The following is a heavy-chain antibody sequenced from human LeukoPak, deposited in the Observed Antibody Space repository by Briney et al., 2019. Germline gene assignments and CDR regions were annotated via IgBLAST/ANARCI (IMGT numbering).Heavy chain of an antibody. CDR2: INPSGGGT. Sequence: GGSLRLSCAASGFTFSSYAMNWVRQAPGKGLEWVSAINPSGGGTYYADSVKGRFTISRDNFKTTLSLQMSSLRAEDTAVYYCASRGYCSGGSCPPAYWGQGTLVTVSS. D-gene: IGHD2-15*01. V-gene: IGHV3-23*01. J-gene: IGHJ4*02. CDR1: GFTFSSYA. CDR3: ASRGYCSGGSCPPAY.